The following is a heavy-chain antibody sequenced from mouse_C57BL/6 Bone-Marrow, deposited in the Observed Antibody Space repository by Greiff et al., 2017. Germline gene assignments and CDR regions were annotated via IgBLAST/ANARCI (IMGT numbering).Heavy chain of an antibody. Sequence: VQLQQSGAELARPGASVKLSCKASGYTFTSYGISWVKQRTGQGLEWIGEIYPRSGNTYYNEKFKGKATLTADKSSRTEYKELRSLTSEASAVYFCIIYYGKGYCFDYWGQGTTLTVSS. D-gene: IGHD2-1*01. CDR1: GYTFTSYG. CDR2: IYPRSGNT. J-gene: IGHJ2*01. V-gene: IGHV1-81*01. CDR3: IIYYGKGYCFDY.